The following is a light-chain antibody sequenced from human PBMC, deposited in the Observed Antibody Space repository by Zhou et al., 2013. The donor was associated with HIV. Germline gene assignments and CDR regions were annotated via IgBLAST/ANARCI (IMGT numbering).Light chain of an antibody. CDR3: QHYGSSPLLT. CDR1: QSVGSN. V-gene: IGKV3-20*01. J-gene: IGKJ4*01. CDR2: DAS. Sequence: EIVLTQSPATLSVSPGERVTLSCRASQSVGSNLAWYQQKPGQAPRLLIYDASFRAPGIPARFSGGGSGTDFTLIISSLEPEDFAVYYCQHYGSSPLLTFGGGTKVEIK.